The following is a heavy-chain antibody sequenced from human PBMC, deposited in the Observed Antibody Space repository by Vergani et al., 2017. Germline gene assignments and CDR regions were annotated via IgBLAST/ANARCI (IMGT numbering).Heavy chain of an antibody. Sequence: EVQLVESGGGLVQPGGSLRLSCSASGFTFSSYAMHWVRQAPGKGLEYVSAISSNGGSTYYADSVKGRFTISRGNSKNTLYLQMSSLRAEDTAVYYCVKETKMVVPVYYYYCMDVWGQGTTVTVSS. CDR1: GFTFSSYA. V-gene: IGHV3-64D*06. D-gene: IGHD2-15*01. CDR2: ISSNGGST. CDR3: VKETKMVVPVYYYYCMDV. J-gene: IGHJ6*02.